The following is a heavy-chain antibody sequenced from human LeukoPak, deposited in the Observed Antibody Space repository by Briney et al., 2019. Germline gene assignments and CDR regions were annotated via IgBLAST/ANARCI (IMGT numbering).Heavy chain of an antibody. CDR1: GFTFSSYG. J-gene: IGHJ4*02. D-gene: IGHD3/OR15-3a*01. Sequence: GGTLRLSCAASGFTFSSYGMSWVRQAPGKGLEWVANIKQDGSEKHYVDSVKGRFTVSRDSAKNSLYLQMSSLRAEDTAVYYCARDSVIYGYWGQGTLVTVSS. V-gene: IGHV3-7*01. CDR2: IKQDGSEK. CDR3: ARDSVIYGY.